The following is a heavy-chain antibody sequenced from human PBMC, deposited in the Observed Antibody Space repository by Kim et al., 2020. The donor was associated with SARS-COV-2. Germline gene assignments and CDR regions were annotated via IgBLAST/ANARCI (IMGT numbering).Heavy chain of an antibody. CDR3: ARGSIEGFGWFDP. Sequence: SSTSLKTRLTISKDTSKNQVVLTMTNMDPVDTATYYCARGSIEGFGWFDPWGQGTLVTVSS. V-gene: IGHV2-70*01. D-gene: IGHD3-16*01. J-gene: IGHJ5*02.